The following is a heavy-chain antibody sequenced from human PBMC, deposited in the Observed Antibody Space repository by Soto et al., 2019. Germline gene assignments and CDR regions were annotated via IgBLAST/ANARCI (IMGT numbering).Heavy chain of an antibody. D-gene: IGHD3-3*01. Sequence: PGGSMRLSCAASGFTFSSYAMHWVRQAPGKGLEWVAVISYDGSNKYYADSVKGRFTISRDNSKNTLYLQMNSLRAEDTAVYYCVREGYDFWSGLNYGMDVWGQGTTVTVSS. V-gene: IGHV3-30-3*01. CDR3: VREGYDFWSGLNYGMDV. CDR1: GFTFSSYA. J-gene: IGHJ6*02. CDR2: ISYDGSNK.